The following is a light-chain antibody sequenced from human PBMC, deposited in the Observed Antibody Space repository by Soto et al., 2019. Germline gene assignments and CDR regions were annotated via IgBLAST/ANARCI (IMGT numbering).Light chain of an antibody. Sequence: QSALTQPPSASGSPGQSVTISCTGTSSDVGGYNYVSWYQQHPGKAPKLMIYDVSKRPSGVPDRFSGSKSGNTASLTVSGLQADDEADYYCSSYAGNHVVFGTGNKVTVL. CDR2: DVS. J-gene: IGLJ1*01. CDR1: SSDVGGYNY. V-gene: IGLV2-8*01. CDR3: SSYAGNHVV.